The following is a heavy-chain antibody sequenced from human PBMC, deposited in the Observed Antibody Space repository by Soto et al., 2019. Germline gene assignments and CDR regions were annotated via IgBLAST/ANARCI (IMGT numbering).Heavy chain of an antibody. Sequence: SETLSLTCIVSGDSMTKYYWSWLRQPAGKGLEWIGRVYMSGSTNYNPSLKSRVTMSIDTSNNHFSLDLKSVTAADTAVYYCARTVGAAYYFDFWGQGALVTVSS. CDR2: VYMSGST. V-gene: IGHV4-4*07. D-gene: IGHD1-26*01. CDR3: ARTVGAAYYFDF. CDR1: GDSMTKYY. J-gene: IGHJ4*02.